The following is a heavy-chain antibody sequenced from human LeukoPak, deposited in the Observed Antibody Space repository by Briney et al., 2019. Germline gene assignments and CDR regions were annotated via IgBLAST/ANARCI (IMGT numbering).Heavy chain of an antibody. Sequence: GGSLRPSCAASGFTFSSYAMSWVRQAPGKGLEWVSAISGSGGSTYYADSVKGRFTISRDNSKNTLYLQMNSLRAEDTAVYYCAKVNRNYDILTGYFDYWGQGTLVTVSS. J-gene: IGHJ4*02. D-gene: IGHD3-9*01. V-gene: IGHV3-23*01. CDR1: GFTFSSYA. CDR3: AKVNRNYDILTGYFDY. CDR2: ISGSGGST.